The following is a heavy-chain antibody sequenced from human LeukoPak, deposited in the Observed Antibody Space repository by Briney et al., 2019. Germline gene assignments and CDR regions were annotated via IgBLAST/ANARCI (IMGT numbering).Heavy chain of an antibody. J-gene: IGHJ3*02. CDR2: IKQDGSEK. D-gene: IGHD3-22*01. CDR3: ARGSDSSGFGAFDI. CDR1: GFTFSTYW. Sequence: GGSLRLSCAASGFTFSTYWMSWVRQAPGKGLEWVANIKQDGSEKYYVDSVKGRFTISRDNAKNSLYLQMNSLRAEDTAVYYCARGSDSSGFGAFDIWGQGTMVTVSS. V-gene: IGHV3-7*04.